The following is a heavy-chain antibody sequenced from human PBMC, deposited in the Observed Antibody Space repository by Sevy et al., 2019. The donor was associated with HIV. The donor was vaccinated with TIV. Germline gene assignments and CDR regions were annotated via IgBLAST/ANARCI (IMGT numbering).Heavy chain of an antibody. V-gene: IGHV4-59*01. CDR1: DGSISSYY. CDR3: ARELISGRYYGMDV. J-gene: IGHJ6*02. CDR2: IYYTGST. Sequence: SETLSLTCTVSDGSISSYYWNWIRQSPGKGLEWIGYIYYTGSTNYNPSLKSRVTISVDTSKNQFSLKLTSVTAADTAVHYCARELISGRYYGMDVWGQGTTVTVSS. D-gene: IGHD6-19*01.